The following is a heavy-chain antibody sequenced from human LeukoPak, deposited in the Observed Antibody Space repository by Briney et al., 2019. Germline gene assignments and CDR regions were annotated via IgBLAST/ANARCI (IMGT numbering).Heavy chain of an antibody. D-gene: IGHD6-13*01. CDR3: ARDILATSIAAPYY. Sequence: SETLSLTCTVSGYSISSGYYWGWIRQPPGKGLEWIGSIFYSGRTYYNPSLKSRVTMSVDTSKNQFSLRLSSVNAADTAVYYCARDILATSIAAPYYWGQGTLVTVSS. CDR1: GYSISSGYY. V-gene: IGHV4-38-2*02. CDR2: IFYSGRT. J-gene: IGHJ4*02.